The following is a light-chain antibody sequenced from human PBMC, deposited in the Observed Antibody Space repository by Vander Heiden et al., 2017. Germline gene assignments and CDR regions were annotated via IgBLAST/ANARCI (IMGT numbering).Light chain of an antibody. CDR2: EVT. V-gene: IGLV2-23*02. CDR1: STDIGRFTL. J-gene: IGLJ2*01. Sequence: SALPQPASVSGSPGQSITISCTATSTDIGRFTLVSWYRQSPGKAPKLIISEVTERPSGVSSRFSGSKSGYTASLTISGLRPEDEADYYCCSYAGTGTYIVFGGGTKLTVL. CDR3: CSYAGTGTYIV.